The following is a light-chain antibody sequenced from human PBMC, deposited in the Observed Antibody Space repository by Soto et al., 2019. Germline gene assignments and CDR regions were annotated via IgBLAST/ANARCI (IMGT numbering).Light chain of an antibody. Sequence: QSVLTQPPSVSGAPGQRVTISCTGSSSNIGAGYDVHWYQQLPGTAPKLLIYGNSNRPSGVPDRFSGSKSGTSASLAITGLQPEDEADYYCQSYDSSLSGWVFGTGTKLTVL. CDR1: SSNIGAGYD. V-gene: IGLV1-40*01. CDR2: GNS. J-gene: IGLJ1*01. CDR3: QSYDSSLSGWV.